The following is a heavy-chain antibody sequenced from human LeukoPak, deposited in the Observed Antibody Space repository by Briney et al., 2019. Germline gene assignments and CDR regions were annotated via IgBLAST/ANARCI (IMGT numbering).Heavy chain of an antibody. CDR1: GGSFSGYY. D-gene: IGHD1-26*01. Sequence: SETLSLTCAVYGGSFSGYYWSWIRQPPGKGLEWIGEINHSGSTNYNPSLESRVTISVDTSKNQFSLKLSSVTAADTAVYYCARRSGSYDYWGQGTLVTVSS. J-gene: IGHJ4*02. CDR2: INHSGST. CDR3: ARRSGSYDY. V-gene: IGHV4-34*01.